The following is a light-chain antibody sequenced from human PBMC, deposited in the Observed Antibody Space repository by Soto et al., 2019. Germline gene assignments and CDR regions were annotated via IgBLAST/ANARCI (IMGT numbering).Light chain of an antibody. CDR2: AAS. J-gene: IGKJ3*01. CDR1: QSISSY. V-gene: IGKV1-39*01. CDR3: QQSYSTPLCT. Sequence: DIQMTQSPSSLSASVGDRVTITCRASQSISSYLNWYQQKPGKAPKLLIYAASSLQSGVPSRFSGSGSGTDFTLTISSLPPEDFATYYCQQSYSTPLCTFGPGTKVDIK.